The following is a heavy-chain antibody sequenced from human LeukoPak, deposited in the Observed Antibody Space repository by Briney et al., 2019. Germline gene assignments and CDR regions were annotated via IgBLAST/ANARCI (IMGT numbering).Heavy chain of an antibody. J-gene: IGHJ4*02. CDR1: GFTFSSYG. D-gene: IGHD1-26*01. Sequence: GRSLRLSCAASGFTFSSYGMHWVRQAPGKGLEWVAVIPYDGSNKYYADSVKGRFTISRDNSKNTLYLQMNSLRAEDTAVYYCAKANSGSYSEFDYWGQGTLVTVSS. V-gene: IGHV3-30*18. CDR2: IPYDGSNK. CDR3: AKANSGSYSEFDY.